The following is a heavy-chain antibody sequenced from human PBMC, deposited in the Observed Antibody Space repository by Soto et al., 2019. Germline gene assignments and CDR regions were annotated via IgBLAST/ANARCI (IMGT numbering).Heavy chain of an antibody. CDR3: ARDLYSSSWYAMDV. CDR1: VDSVSSDSAA. J-gene: IGHJ6*02. Sequence: PSQTLSLTCAISVDSVSSDSAAWNWIRQSPSRGLEWLGRTYYRSKWYIDYAVSVNGRITINPDTSKNHFSLQLNSVTPEDTAVYYCARDLYSSSWYAMDVWGQGTTVTVSS. D-gene: IGHD6-13*01. CDR2: TYYRSKWYI. V-gene: IGHV6-1*01.